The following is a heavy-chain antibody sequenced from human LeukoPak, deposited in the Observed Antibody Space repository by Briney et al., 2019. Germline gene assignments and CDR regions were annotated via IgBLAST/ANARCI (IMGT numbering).Heavy chain of an antibody. D-gene: IGHD3-22*01. J-gene: IGHJ4*02. V-gene: IGHV3-23*01. Sequence: GGSLRLSCAASGFTFSSYWMNWARQAPGKGLEWVSGISGSGDNTYYADSVKGRFTISRDNSKNTLYVQVNSLGTEDTAAYYCAKGSYYDSSGSFYFDYWGQGTLVTVSS. CDR1: GFTFSSYW. CDR3: AKGSYYDSSGSFYFDY. CDR2: ISGSGDNT.